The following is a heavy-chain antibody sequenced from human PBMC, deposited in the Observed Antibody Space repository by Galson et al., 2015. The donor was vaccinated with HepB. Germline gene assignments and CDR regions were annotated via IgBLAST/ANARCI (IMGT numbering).Heavy chain of an antibody. Sequence: SLRLSCAASGLTFNKAWMSWVRQAPGMGLEWIGRIKSKTDGGTTDYAAPVKGRFTFSRDDSKNTLYLQMNSLKTEDTAVYYCTTVYDNSGRNYWGQGTLVTVSS. CDR1: GLTFNKAW. CDR3: TTVYDNSGRNY. J-gene: IGHJ4*02. CDR2: IKSKTDGGTT. D-gene: IGHD3-22*01. V-gene: IGHV3-15*01.